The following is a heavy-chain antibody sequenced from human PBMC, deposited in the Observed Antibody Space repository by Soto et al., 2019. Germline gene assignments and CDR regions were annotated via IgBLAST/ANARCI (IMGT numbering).Heavy chain of an antibody. CDR1: GYTFTSYY. V-gene: IGHV1-46*03. CDR3: ATGVKGGYCGGDCYSYWFDP. CDR2: INPSGGST. Sequence: GASVKVSCKASGYTFTSYYMHWVRQAPGQGLEWMGIINPSGGSTSYAQKFQGRVTMTRDTSTSTVYMELSSLRSEDTAVYYCATGVKGGYCGGDCYSYWFDPWGQGTLVTVSS. D-gene: IGHD2-21*02. J-gene: IGHJ5*02.